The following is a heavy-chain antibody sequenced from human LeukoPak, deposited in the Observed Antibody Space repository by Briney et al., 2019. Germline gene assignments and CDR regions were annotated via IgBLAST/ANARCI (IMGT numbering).Heavy chain of an antibody. J-gene: IGHJ5*02. CDR3: ARGGSSPFDP. Sequence: ASVKVSCKASGYTFNSYGFSWVRQAPGQGLEWVGWISNYNGDTRYAQKFQGRVTMTTDTSTRTSNMELRSLRSDDTAVYYCARGGSSPFDPWGQGTLVTVSS. CDR1: GYTFNSYG. V-gene: IGHV1-18*01. D-gene: IGHD6-13*01. CDR2: ISNYNGDT.